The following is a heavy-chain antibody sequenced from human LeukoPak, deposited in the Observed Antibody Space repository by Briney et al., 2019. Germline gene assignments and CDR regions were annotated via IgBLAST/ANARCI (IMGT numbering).Heavy chain of an antibody. CDR3: AKDPTFYNY. CDR1: GFTFSHCG. D-gene: IGHD3-10*01. J-gene: IGHJ4*02. Sequence: GWSLRLSCEASGFTFSHCGMHWVRQAPGKGLEWVAVIWSDATNQYYSDSVKGRFTISRDNSKNTLYLQMNSLRAEDTAVYHCAKDPTFYNYWGQGTLVTVSS. CDR2: IWSDATNQ. V-gene: IGHV3-33*06.